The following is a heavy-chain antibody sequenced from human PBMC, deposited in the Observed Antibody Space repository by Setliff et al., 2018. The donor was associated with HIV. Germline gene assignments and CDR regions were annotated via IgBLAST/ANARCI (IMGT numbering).Heavy chain of an antibody. CDR3: ARDFYGSGSPPCGY. Sequence: GGSLRLSCAVSGDTFSKAWMTWVRQAPGKGLEWVANIKQDGSEMYYVDSVKGRFTISRDNAKNSLFLQMKSLRAEDTGVYYCARDFYGSGSPPCGYWGQGTLVTVSS. D-gene: IGHD3-10*01. V-gene: IGHV3-7*01. CDR1: GDTFSKAW. J-gene: IGHJ4*02. CDR2: IKQDGSEM.